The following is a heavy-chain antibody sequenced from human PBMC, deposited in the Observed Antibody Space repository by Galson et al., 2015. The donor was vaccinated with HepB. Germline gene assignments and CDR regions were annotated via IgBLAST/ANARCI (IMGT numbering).Heavy chain of an antibody. CDR2: ISSSSSTI. D-gene: IGHD3-10*01. CDR1: GFTFSSYS. CDR3: ARDHRAITMVRGVIISRFDY. J-gene: IGHJ4*02. V-gene: IGHV3-48*02. Sequence: SLRLSCAASGFTFSSYSMNWVRQAPGKGLEWVSYISSSSSTIYYADSVKGRFTISRDNAKNSLYLQMNSLRDEDTAVYYCARDHRAITMVRGVIISRFDYWGQGTLVTVSS.